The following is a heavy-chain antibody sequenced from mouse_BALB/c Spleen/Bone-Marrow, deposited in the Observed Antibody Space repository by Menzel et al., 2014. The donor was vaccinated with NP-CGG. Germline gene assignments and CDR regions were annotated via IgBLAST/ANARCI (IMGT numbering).Heavy chain of an antibody. CDR3: ARTYGDSPYFYAMDY. CDR1: GYTFTSYW. CDR2: IIPSNGRS. Sequence: QVQLQQPGAELVKPGTSVKLSCKTSGYTFTSYWMHWVKQRPGQGLEWIGEIIPSNGRSNYNEKFKNKATLTVDKSSSTAYMQRSSLASEDSAVYFCARTYGDSPYFYAMDYWGQGTSGTISS. D-gene: IGHD2-13*01. J-gene: IGHJ4*01. V-gene: IGHV1S81*02.